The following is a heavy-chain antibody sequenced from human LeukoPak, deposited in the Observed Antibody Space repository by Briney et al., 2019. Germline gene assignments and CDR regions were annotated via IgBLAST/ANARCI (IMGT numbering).Heavy chain of an antibody. J-gene: IGHJ6*02. D-gene: IGHD6-13*01. CDR3: ARVMDGSSLNYRYYYYGMDV. V-gene: IGHV4-31*03. CDR2: ISYSGST. Sequence: SETLSLTCTVSGGSITSGGYFWSWIRQHPGKGLECIGHISYSGSTYYNPSLKSRVTISVDTSKNQFSLKLSSVTAADTAVYYCARVMDGSSLNYRYYYYGMDVWAKGPRSPSP. CDR1: GGSITSGGYF.